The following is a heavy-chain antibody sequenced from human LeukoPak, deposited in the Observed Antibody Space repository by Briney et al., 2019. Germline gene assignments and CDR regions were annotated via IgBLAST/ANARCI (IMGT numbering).Heavy chain of an antibody. CDR1: GYSFTSYW. V-gene: IGHV5-51*01. D-gene: IGHD1-26*01. CDR3: VRLVGATTLDDAFDI. CDR2: IYPGDSDT. Sequence: GESLKISCKGSGYSFTSYWIGWVRQMPGKGLEWMVFIYPGDSDTRYSPSFQGQVTISADKSISTAYLQWSSLKASDTAMYYCVRLVGATTLDDAFDIWGQGTMVTVSS. J-gene: IGHJ3*02.